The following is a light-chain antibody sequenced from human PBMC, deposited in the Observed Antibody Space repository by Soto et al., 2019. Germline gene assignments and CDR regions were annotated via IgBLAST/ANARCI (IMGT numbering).Light chain of an antibody. J-gene: IGKJ3*01. CDR1: QSVGSTY. CDR3: QQYGTSPLT. Sequence: EIVLTQSPGTLSLSPGERATLSCRASQSVGSTYLAWYQQKPGQAPKLLIYGVSSRASGIQDRFSGSGSGTDFTLTISRLEPEDFAVYYWQQYGTSPLTFGPGTKVDI. V-gene: IGKV3-20*01. CDR2: GVS.